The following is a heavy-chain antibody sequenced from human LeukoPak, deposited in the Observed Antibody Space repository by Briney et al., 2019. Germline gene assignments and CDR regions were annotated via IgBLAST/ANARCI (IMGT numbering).Heavy chain of an antibody. CDR3: AKDPEYSNYLPRLYFGY. D-gene: IGHD4-11*01. V-gene: IGHV3-23*01. J-gene: IGHJ4*02. CDR2: ISGSGGST. Sequence: EGSLRLSCAASGFTFSSYAMSWVRQAPGKGLEWVSAISGSGGSTYYADSVKGRFTISRDNSKNTLYLQMNSLRAEDTAVYYCAKDPEYSNYLPRLYFGYWGQGTLVTVSS. CDR1: GFTFSSYA.